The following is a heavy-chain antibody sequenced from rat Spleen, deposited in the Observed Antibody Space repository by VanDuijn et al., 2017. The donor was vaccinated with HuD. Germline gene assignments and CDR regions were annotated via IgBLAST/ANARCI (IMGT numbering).Heavy chain of an antibody. CDR3: AKDMKPSIYYYDGSWDA. J-gene: IGHJ4*01. D-gene: IGHD1-12*02. V-gene: IGHV5S13*01. CDR2: ISTGGGNT. Sequence: EVQLVESGGGLVQPGRSLKLSCAASGFTYSNYVMAWVRQAPTKGLEWVASISTGGGNTYYRDSVKGRFTISRDNAKNTLYLQMDSLRSEDTATYYCAKDMKPSIYYYDGSWDAWGQGASVTVSS. CDR1: GFTYSNYV.